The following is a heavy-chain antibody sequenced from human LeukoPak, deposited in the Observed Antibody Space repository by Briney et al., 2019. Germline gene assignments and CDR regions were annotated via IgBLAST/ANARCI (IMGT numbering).Heavy chain of an antibody. J-gene: IGHJ4*02. CDR2: IRYDGSDK. CDR1: GFTFSSYG. V-gene: IGHV3-30*02. CDR3: AKGPRRVPAAPDY. D-gene: IGHD2-2*01. Sequence: GALRLSFASSGFTFSSYGMHWVRQAPGKGLEGVALIRYDGSDKYYADSVKGRFTISRDNSKNTLYLQMNSLRAEDTAVYYCAKGPRRVPAAPDYWGQGTLVTVSS.